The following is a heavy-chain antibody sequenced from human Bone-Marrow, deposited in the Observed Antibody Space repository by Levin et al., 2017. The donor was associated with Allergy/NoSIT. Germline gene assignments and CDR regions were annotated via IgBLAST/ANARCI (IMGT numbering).Heavy chain of an antibody. CDR1: GFTFSDYY. V-gene: IGHV3-11*01. Sequence: GESLKISCAASGFTFSDYYMSWIRQAPGKGLEWVSYISSSSSYTTNYADSVKGRFTISRDNGKNSLYLQMNSLRAEDTAVYYCARVSAGTLFDIWGQGTMVTVSS. CDR3: ARVSAGTLFDI. CDR2: ISSSSSYTT. D-gene: IGHD6-13*01. J-gene: IGHJ3*02.